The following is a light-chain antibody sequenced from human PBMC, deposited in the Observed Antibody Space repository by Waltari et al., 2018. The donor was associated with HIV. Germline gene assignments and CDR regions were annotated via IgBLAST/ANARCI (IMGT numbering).Light chain of an antibody. CDR2: DKN. Sequence: SSELTQDPIVSVTLGQTVTITCPGDSLRNYYASWHQLKPGQAPILFIYDKNTPPPGIPDRFPGSTSGNAASLTITGSQAEDEADYFCASRDNNGKRVLFGGGTKLTVL. V-gene: IGLV3-19*01. J-gene: IGLJ3*02. CDR1: SLRNYY. CDR3: ASRDNNGKRVL.